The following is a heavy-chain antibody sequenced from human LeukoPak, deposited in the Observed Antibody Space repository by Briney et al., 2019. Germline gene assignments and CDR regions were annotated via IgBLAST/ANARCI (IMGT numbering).Heavy chain of an antibody. J-gene: IGHJ6*04. D-gene: IGHD3-10*02. V-gene: IGHV3-21*01. CDR1: AFTFSSYG. CDR3: AELGITMIGGA. CDR2: ISSSSSYI. Sequence: GGSLRLSCAASAFTFSSYGMHWVRQAPGKGLEWVSSISSSSSYIYYADSVKGRFTISRDNAKNSLYLQMNSLRAEDTAVYYCAELGITMIGGAWGKGTTVTISS.